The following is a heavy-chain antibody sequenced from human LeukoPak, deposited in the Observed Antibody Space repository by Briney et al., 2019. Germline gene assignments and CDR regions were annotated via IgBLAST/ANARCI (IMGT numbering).Heavy chain of an antibody. J-gene: IGHJ3*02. D-gene: IGHD6-19*01. CDR1: GFTFSSYE. CDR2: ISSTGSII. CDR3: ARDPLHSSAWYDAFDI. Sequence: AGGSLRLSCAASGFTFSSYEMNWVRQAPGKGLEWVSYISSTGSIIYYADSVKGRFTISRDNAKNSLYLQMNSLRAEDTAVYYCARDPLHSSAWYDAFDIWSQGTIVTVYS. V-gene: IGHV3-48*03.